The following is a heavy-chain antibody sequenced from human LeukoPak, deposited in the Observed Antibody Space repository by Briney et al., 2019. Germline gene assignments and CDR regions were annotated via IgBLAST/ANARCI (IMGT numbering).Heavy chain of an antibody. CDR2: IYYSGST. J-gene: IGHJ4*02. CDR3: ARGHYDILTCYPPPYFDY. Sequence: SETLSLTCTVSGGSISSYHWSWIRQPPGKGLEWLGYIYYSGSTNYNPSLKSRVTISVDTSKNHFSLKLSSVTAADPAVYYCARGHYDILTCYPPPYFDYWGQGTLVTVSS. CDR1: GGSISSYH. D-gene: IGHD3-9*01. V-gene: IGHV4-59*01.